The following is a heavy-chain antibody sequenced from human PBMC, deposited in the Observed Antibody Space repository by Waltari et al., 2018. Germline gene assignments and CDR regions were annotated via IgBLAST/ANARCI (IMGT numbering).Heavy chain of an antibody. CDR2: ISSDGSGK. Sequence: QVEESGGGVVRPGGSLRLSCVASGYPFNNYGMHWVSQAPGKGLELLAVISSDGSGKYYADSMKGRFTMSRDNSKNTVYLQMNSLRPEDTAVYYCAKAGGIYNYPLDPWGQGTLVTVSS. D-gene: IGHD1-26*01. CDR3: AKAGGIYNYPLDP. CDR1: GYPFNNYG. V-gene: IGHV3-30*18. J-gene: IGHJ5*02.